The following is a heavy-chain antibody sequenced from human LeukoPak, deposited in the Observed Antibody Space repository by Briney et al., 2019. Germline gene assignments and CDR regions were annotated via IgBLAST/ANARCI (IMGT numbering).Heavy chain of an antibody. CDR3: VKSHGAGRYYPLEY. D-gene: IGHD3-10*01. J-gene: IGHJ4*02. Sequence: GGSLRLSCAASGFNFDDYTMHWVRQPPGKGLEWVSGISWNSDFIVYGDSVKGRFTISRDNAKNSLYLQMNSLRAEDTALHYCVKSHGAGRYYPLEYWGQGTLLTVSS. V-gene: IGHV3-9*01. CDR2: ISWNSDFI. CDR1: GFNFDDYT.